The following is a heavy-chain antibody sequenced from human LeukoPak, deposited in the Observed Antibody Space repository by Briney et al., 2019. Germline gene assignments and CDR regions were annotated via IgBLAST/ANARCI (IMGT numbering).Heavy chain of an antibody. V-gene: IGHV3-21*01. J-gene: IGHJ6*03. CDR1: GFSFSSDN. Sequence: GGSLRLSCAASGFSFSSDNMNWVRQAPGKGLEWVSSISSSSSYIYYADSVKGRFTNSRDNAKNSLYLQMNSLRAEDTAVYYCAREQVVVVATVYYYMDVWGQGTTVTVSS. CDR3: AREQVVVVATVYYYMDV. CDR2: ISSSSSYI. D-gene: IGHD2-15*01.